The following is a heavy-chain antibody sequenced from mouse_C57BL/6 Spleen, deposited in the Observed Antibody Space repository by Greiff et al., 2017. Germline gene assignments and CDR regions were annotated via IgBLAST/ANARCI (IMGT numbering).Heavy chain of an antibody. CDR1: GFNIKDDY. V-gene: IGHV14-4*01. Sequence: EVQLQESGAELVRPGASVTLSCTASGFNIKDDYMHWVKQRPEQGLEWIGWIDPENGDTEYASKFQGKATITADTSSNTAYLQLSSLTSEDTAVYYCTYYYGSSYRFAYWGQGTLVTVSA. D-gene: IGHD1-1*01. CDR2: IDPENGDT. CDR3: TYYYGSSYRFAY. J-gene: IGHJ3*01.